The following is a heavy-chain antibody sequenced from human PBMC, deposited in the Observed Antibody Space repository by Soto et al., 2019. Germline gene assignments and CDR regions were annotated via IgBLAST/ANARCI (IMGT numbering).Heavy chain of an antibody. V-gene: IGHV3-11*01. J-gene: IGHJ4*02. D-gene: IGHD1-1*01. CDR1: GFTFSDYY. CDR2: ISSSGSTI. Sequence: VGALRLSCADSGFTFSDYYMSWIRQAPGKGLEWVSYISSSGSTIYYADSVKGRFTISRDNDKNSLYLQMNSLRAEDTAVYYCARGNNWNDPGGCIDYWGQGTLVTVSS. CDR3: ARGNNWNDPGGCIDY.